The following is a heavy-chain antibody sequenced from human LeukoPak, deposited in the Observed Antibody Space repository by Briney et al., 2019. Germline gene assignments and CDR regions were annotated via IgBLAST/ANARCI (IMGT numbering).Heavy chain of an antibody. V-gene: IGHV4-34*01. CDR3: ARPRYGSGSYSY. CDR2: INHSGTT. Sequence: KSSETLSLTCAVYGGSFSGYYWSWIRQPPGKGLEWIGEINHSGTTNYNPSLKSRITISVDTSKNQFSLKLSSVTAADTAVYYCARPRYGSGSYSYWGQGTLVTVSS. J-gene: IGHJ4*02. D-gene: IGHD3-10*01. CDR1: GGSFSGYY.